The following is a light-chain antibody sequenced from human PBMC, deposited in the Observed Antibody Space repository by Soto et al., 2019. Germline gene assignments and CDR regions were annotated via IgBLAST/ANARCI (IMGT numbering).Light chain of an antibody. CDR1: KNDIGVYDF. Sequence: QSSLTQPPSASGSPGQSVTISCTGTKNDIGVYDFVSWYQHHPGKAPRLIIYEVVQRPSGVPDRFSGSKSGNTASLTVSGLQAEDEADYSCSSCEGRSNVFGNGDKVTVL. J-gene: IGLJ1*01. CDR2: EVV. V-gene: IGLV2-8*01. CDR3: SSCEGRSNV.